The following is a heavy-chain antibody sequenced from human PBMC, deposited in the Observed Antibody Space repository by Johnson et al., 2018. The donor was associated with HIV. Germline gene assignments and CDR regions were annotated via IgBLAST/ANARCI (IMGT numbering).Heavy chain of an antibody. CDR3: AKCIWGSSLIDAFDI. D-gene: IGHD3-16*01. CDR2: IYSGGPGKGLEWVSFIYTGGTT. Sequence: VQLVESGAGLVQPGGSLRLSCAASGFTFSTYAMHWVRQAPGKGLKWVSDIYSGGPGKGLEWVSFIYTGGTTYFLDSVKGRFTIARDNSKNRLLLHMNSLRAEDTAVYYCAKCIWGSSLIDAFDIWGQGTMVTVSS. V-gene: IGHV3-NL1*01. CDR1: GFTFSTYA. J-gene: IGHJ3*02.